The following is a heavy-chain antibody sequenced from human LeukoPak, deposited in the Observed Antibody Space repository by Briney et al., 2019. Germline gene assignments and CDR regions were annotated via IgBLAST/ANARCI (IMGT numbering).Heavy chain of an antibody. V-gene: IGHV3-23*01. Sequence: GGSLRLSCAASGFTFSSYALSWVRQAPGKGLEWVSAISGSGGSTYYADSVKGRFTISRDNSKNTLYLQMNSLRAEDTAVYYCAKGAEYDSSAYYLFDYWGQGTLVTVSS. J-gene: IGHJ4*02. CDR3: AKGAEYDSSAYYLFDY. D-gene: IGHD3-22*01. CDR1: GFTFSSYA. CDR2: ISGSGGST.